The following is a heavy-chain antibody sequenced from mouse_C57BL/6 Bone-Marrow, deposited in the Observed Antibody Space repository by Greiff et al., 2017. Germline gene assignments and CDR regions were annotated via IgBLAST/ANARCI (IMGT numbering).Heavy chain of an antibody. J-gene: IGHJ1*03. D-gene: IGHD1-1*01. Sequence: VQLQQSGPELVKPGASVKISCKASGYTFTDYYMNWVKQSHGKSLEWIGDINPNNGGTSYNQKFKGKATLTVDKSSSTAYMELRSLTSEDSAVYDCARGGSSYGWYFDVWGTGTTVTVSS. CDR1: GYTFTDYY. CDR3: ARGGSSYGWYFDV. V-gene: IGHV1-26*01. CDR2: INPNNGGT.